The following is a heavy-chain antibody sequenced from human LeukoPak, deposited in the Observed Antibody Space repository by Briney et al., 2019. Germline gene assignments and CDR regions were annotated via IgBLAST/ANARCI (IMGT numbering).Heavy chain of an antibody. CDR1: GFTFTNYG. D-gene: IGHD3-3*01. V-gene: IGHV3-23*01. Sequence: GGSLRLSCVASGFTFTNYGMSWVRQAPGKGLEWVSAITGSGGSTYYADSVTGRFTISRDNSENTLYLQMNSLRAEDTALYYCAKTKGDYEYWSGYYKYYFDYWGQGTLVTVSS. CDR3: AKTKGDYEYWSGYYKYYFDY. J-gene: IGHJ4*02. CDR2: ITGSGGST.